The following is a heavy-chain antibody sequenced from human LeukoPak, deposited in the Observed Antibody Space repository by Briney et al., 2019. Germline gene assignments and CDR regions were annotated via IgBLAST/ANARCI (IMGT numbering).Heavy chain of an antibody. D-gene: IGHD2-2*02. CDR3: TREAVGYCSSTSCYNGASLFYYYGMDV. Sequence: GGALILSCTAPGFTFGDYAITWVPQAPGKGLERVGFIRSKAYGGTTEYAASVKGRFTISRDDSKSSAYLKMNSLKTEDTDVYYCTREAVGYCSSTSCYNGASLFYYYGMDVWGQGTTVTVSS. CDR1: GFTFGDYA. CDR2: IRSKAYGGTT. V-gene: IGHV3-49*04. J-gene: IGHJ6*02.